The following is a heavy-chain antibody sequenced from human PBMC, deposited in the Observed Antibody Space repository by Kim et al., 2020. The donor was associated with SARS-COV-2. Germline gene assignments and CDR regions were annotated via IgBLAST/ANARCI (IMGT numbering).Heavy chain of an antibody. D-gene: IGHD3-9*01. CDR3: VCRYRGRSGNDY. CDR2: MNPNSGNT. J-gene: IGHJ4*02. Sequence: ASVKVSCKASGYTFTSYDINWVRQATGQGLEWMGWMNPNSGNTGYAQKFQGRVTMTRNTSINTAYMELSSLRSDDTAVYYCVCRYRGRSGNDYWGQGTLVTVSS. CDR1: GYTFTSYD. V-gene: IGHV1-8*01.